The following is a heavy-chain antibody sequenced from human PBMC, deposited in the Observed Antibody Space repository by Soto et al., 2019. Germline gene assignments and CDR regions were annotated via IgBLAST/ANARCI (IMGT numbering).Heavy chain of an antibody. Sequence: QLQLQESGPGLVKPSETLSLTCTVSGGSISSSSYYWGWIRQPPGKVLEWIGSIYYSGSTYYNPSLKSRVTISVDTAKNQFSLKLSSVTAADTAVYYCARHQFRVVYGMDVWGQGTTVTVSS. CDR1: GGSISSSSYY. D-gene: IGHD2-15*01. CDR2: IYYSGST. CDR3: ARHQFRVVYGMDV. V-gene: IGHV4-39*01. J-gene: IGHJ6*02.